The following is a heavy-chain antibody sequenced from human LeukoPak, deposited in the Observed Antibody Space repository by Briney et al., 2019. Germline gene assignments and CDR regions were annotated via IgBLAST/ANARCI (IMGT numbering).Heavy chain of an antibody. D-gene: IGHD3-22*01. Sequence: GGSLRLSCAASGFTFSSLWMHWVRQAPGKGLVWVSRINSDGSSTSYADSVKGRFTISRDNAKNSLSLQMNSLTDEDTAVYYCAREPPGNYDTSGYYYAYFDYWGQGTLVTVSS. CDR2: INSDGSST. V-gene: IGHV3-74*01. CDR1: GFTFSSLW. J-gene: IGHJ4*02. CDR3: AREPPGNYDTSGYYYAYFDY.